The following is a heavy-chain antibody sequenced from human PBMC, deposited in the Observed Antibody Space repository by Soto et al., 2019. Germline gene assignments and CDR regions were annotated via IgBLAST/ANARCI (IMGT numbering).Heavy chain of an antibody. Sequence: QVQLQESGPGLVKPSQTLSLTCNVSGGSISSGGYYWSWIRQHPGKGLEWIGYIYYSGSTYYYPSLKSRGTISVDTSKNQFSLKLSSVTAAVTAVYYCARLLKAWLSFVYWVQGTLVTVSS. CDR2: IYYSGST. D-gene: IGHD5-12*01. J-gene: IGHJ4*02. V-gene: IGHV4-31*03. CDR3: ARLLKAWLSFVY. CDR1: GGSISSGGYY.